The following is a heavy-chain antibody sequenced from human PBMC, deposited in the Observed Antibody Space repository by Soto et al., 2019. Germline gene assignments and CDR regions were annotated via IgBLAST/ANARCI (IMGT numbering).Heavy chain of an antibody. Sequence: ASVKVSCKASGGTFSSYAISWVRQAPGQGLEWMGGIIPIFGTANYAQKFQGRVTITADESTSTAYMELSSLRSEDTAVYYCASQASQISSGWDYFDYWGQGTLVTVSS. J-gene: IGHJ4*02. CDR3: ASQASQISSGWDYFDY. CDR2: IIPIFGTA. CDR1: GGTFSSYA. V-gene: IGHV1-69*13. D-gene: IGHD6-19*01.